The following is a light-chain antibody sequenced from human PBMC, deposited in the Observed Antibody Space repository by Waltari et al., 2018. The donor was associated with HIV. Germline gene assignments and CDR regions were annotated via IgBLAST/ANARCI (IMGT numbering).Light chain of an antibody. CDR1: SSDVGDYDY. Sequence: QSALTQPPSASGSPGQSVTIACTGTSSDVGDYDYVSWYQQNPGKATKLRMYEVNKRPPGDPDRCSGSKSGNTASLTVSGRQSEDEADYYCSSFAGTNNVVCGGGTKLTVL. CDR3: SSFAGTNNVV. J-gene: IGLJ2*01. CDR2: EVN. V-gene: IGLV2-8*01.